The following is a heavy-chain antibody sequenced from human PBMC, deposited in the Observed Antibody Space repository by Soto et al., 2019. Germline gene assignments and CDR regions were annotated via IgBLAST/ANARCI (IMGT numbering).Heavy chain of an antibody. CDR3: AKGGLYDRKRGGYYYYGMDV. D-gene: IGHD3-22*01. J-gene: IGHJ6*02. V-gene: IGHV3-74*01. CDR2: INSDGSST. Sequence: EVQLVESGGGLVQPGGSLRLSCAASGFTFSSYWMHWVHQAPGKGLVWVSRINSDGSSTSYADSVKGRFTISRDNAKNTMYPQMNSMRAEDTAVYYCAKGGLYDRKRGGYYYYGMDVWGQGTTVTVSS. CDR1: GFTFSSYW.